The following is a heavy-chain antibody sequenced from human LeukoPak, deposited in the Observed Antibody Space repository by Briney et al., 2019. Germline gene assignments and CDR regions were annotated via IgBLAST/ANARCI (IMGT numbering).Heavy chain of an antibody. CDR2: TYYRSKWYN. CDR3: ARAIDSSGYPTHFDY. J-gene: IGHJ4*02. D-gene: IGHD3-22*01. Sequence: SQTLSLTCAISGDSVSSSSAAWNWIRQSPSRGLEWLGRTYYRSKWYNDYAVSVKSRITINPDTSKNQFSLQLNSVTPEDTAVYYCARAIDSSGYPTHFDYWGQGTLVTVSS. V-gene: IGHV6-1*01. CDR1: GDSVSSSSAA.